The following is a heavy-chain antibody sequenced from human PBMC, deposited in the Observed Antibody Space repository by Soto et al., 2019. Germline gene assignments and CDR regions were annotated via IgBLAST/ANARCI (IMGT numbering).Heavy chain of an antibody. D-gene: IGHD3-10*01. Sequence: HPGGSLRLSCAASGFTVSSNYMSWVRQAPGKGLEWVSVIYSGGSTYYADSVKGRFIISRDDSKNTLFLQMNSLRAEDTAVYYCVRDHSGLKDFDYWGQGTLVTVSS. CDR3: VRDHSGLKDFDY. CDR2: IYSGGST. J-gene: IGHJ4*02. V-gene: IGHV3-66*01. CDR1: GFTVSSNY.